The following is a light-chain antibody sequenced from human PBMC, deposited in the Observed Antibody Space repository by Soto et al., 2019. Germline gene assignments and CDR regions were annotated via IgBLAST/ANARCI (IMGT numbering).Light chain of an antibody. J-gene: IGKJ1*01. Sequence: EIVLTQSPGILSLSTGERATLSCRAIQSVNSNLAWYQQNLCQAPRLLIYGASTRATGIPARFSGSGSGTEFTLTISSLQSEDFAVYFCQQYNIWPQTFGQGTKVDIK. V-gene: IGKV3D-15*01. CDR3: QQYNIWPQT. CDR2: GAS. CDR1: QSVNSN.